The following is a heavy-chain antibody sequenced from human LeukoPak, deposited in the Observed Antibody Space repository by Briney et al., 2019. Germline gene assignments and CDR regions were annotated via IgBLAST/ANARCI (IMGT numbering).Heavy chain of an antibody. Sequence: PGGSLRLSCAASGFTFSSYHMNWVRQAPGKGLEWVSAISGSGGSTYYADSVKGRFTISRDNAKNSLYLQMNSLRAEDTAVYYCALFLRRLRVVPAAIPRNYWGQGTLVTVSS. D-gene: IGHD2-2*01. CDR2: ISGSGGST. J-gene: IGHJ4*02. CDR1: GFTFSSYH. V-gene: IGHV3-21*01. CDR3: ALFLRRLRVVPAAIPRNY.